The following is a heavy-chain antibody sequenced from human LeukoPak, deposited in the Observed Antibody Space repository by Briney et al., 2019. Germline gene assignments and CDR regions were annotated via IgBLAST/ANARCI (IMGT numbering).Heavy chain of an antibody. J-gene: IGHJ6*02. CDR3: AREGSFYAYGMDV. CDR2: ISSSGSTI. D-gene: IGHD3-16*01. Sequence: GGSLRLSCAVSGFTFSSYEMNWVRQAPGKGLEWVSYISSSGSTIYYADSVKGRFTISRDNAKNSLYLQMNSLRAEDTAVYYCAREGSFYAYGMDVWGQGTTVTVSS. V-gene: IGHV3-48*03. CDR1: GFTFSSYE.